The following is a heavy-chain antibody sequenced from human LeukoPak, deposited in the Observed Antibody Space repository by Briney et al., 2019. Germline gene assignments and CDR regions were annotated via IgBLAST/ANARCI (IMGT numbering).Heavy chain of an antibody. V-gene: IGHV4-59*01. CDR3: ARDRPGGSYLDFDY. J-gene: IGHJ4*02. D-gene: IGHD1-26*01. Sequence: SETLSLTCTVSGGSISSYYWSWIRQPPGKGLEWIGYIYYSGSTNYNPSLKSRVTISVDTSKNQFSPKLSSVTAADTAVYYCARDRPGGSYLDFDYWGQGTLVTVSS. CDR1: GGSISSYY. CDR2: IYYSGST.